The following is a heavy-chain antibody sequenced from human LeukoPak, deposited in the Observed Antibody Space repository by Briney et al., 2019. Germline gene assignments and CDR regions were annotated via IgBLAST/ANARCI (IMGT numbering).Heavy chain of an antibody. CDR3: AKSIGYDSSGYYPDY. CDR1: GFTFSHYG. CDR2: ISYDGSNK. D-gene: IGHD3-22*01. J-gene: IGHJ4*02. V-gene: IGHV3-30*18. Sequence: GGSLRLSCAASGFTFSHYGMHWVRQAPGKGLEWVAVISYDGSNKYYADSVKGRFTISRDNSKNTLYLQMNSLRAEDTALYYCAKSIGYDSSGYYPDYWGQGTLVTVSS.